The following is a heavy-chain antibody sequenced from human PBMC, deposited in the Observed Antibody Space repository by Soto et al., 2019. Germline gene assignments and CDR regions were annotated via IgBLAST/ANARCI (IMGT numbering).Heavy chain of an antibody. CDR3: ARDGGVYDYSPFDY. V-gene: IGHV1-69*12. CDR1: GGTFSSYA. CDR2: IIPIFGTA. Sequence: QVQLVQSGAEVKKPGSSVKVSCKASGGTFSSYAISWVRQAPGQGLEWMGGIIPIFGTANYAQKFQGRVTMTADESTSTAYSELSSLRSEDTAVYYCARDGGVYDYSPFDYWGQGTLVTVSS. D-gene: IGHD4-4*01. J-gene: IGHJ4*02.